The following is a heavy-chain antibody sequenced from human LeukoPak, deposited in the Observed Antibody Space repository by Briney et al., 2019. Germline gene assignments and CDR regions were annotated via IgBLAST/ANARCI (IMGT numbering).Heavy chain of an antibody. V-gene: IGHV1-46*01. D-gene: IGHD4-23*01. CDR1: GYTFTSYY. CDR3: ARALTVVAPSDY. J-gene: IGHJ4*02. Sequence: APVKVSCKASGYTFTSYYMHWVRQAPGQGLEWMGIINPSGGSTSYAQKFQGRVTMTRDTSTSTVYMELSSLRSEDTAVYYCARALTVVAPSDYWGQGTLVTVSS. CDR2: INPSGGST.